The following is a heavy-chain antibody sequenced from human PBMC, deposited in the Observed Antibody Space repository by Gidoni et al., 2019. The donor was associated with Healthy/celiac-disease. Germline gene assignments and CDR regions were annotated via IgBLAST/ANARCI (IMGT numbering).Heavy chain of an antibody. CDR2: INHSGST. CDR3: ARGHPYQPLRV. V-gene: IGHV4-34*01. D-gene: IGHD2-2*01. J-gene: IGHJ4*02. CDR1: GGSFSGYY. Sequence: QVQLQQWGAGLLKPSETLSLTCAVYGGSFSGYYWSWIRQPPGKGLEWIGEINHSGSTNYNPSLKSRVTISVDTSKNQFSLKLSSVTAADTAVYYCARGHPYQPLRVWGQGTLVTVSS.